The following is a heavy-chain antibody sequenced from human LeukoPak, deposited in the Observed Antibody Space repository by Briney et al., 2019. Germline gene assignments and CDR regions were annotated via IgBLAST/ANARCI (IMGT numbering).Heavy chain of an antibody. CDR1: GFTFSSYD. Sequence: GGSLRLSCAASGFTFSSYDIHWVRQAPGKGLEWVAVISFDGSNRNYADSVKGRLTVSRDSSKDTVYLQMNSLRSDDTAVYYCAKDRWQGLAQTLHFWGQGTLVTVSS. J-gene: IGHJ4*02. CDR2: ISFDGSNR. CDR3: AKDRWQGLAQTLHF. D-gene: IGHD6-19*01. V-gene: IGHV3-30*18.